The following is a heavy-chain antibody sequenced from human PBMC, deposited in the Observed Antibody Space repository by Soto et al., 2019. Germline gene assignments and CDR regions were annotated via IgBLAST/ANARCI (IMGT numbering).Heavy chain of an antibody. Sequence: SETLSLTCAVSGYCISSGYYWGWLRQPPGKGLEWIGSIYHGGSTYYNPSLNSQVTSSIDMTNNHVSLILNFVNAAATAAYYFAIVALWVPYYSDSCRHPFENSFDNWGQGTLVTVSS. J-gene: IGHJ5*02. CDR2: IYHGGST. V-gene: IGHV4-38-2*01. D-gene: IGHD3-22*01. CDR3: AIVALWVPYYSDSCRHPFENSFDN. CDR1: GYCISSGYY.